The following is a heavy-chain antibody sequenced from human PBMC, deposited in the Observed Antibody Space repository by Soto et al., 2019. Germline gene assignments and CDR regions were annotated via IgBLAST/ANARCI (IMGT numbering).Heavy chain of an antibody. CDR3: ATQGLTTYYFGY. CDR2: IDLSESYT. V-gene: IGHV5-10-1*03. D-gene: IGHD3-16*01. J-gene: IGHJ4*02. CDR1: GYSFASQW. Sequence: EVQLVQSGGEEKKSGECLRISCKVSGYSFASQWISWVRQVPGKGQEWMGRIDLSESYTTYNPSFQGHVTFSADKSITTAYLQWRSLEASDTAIYYCATQGLTTYYFGYWGQGTLVTVSS.